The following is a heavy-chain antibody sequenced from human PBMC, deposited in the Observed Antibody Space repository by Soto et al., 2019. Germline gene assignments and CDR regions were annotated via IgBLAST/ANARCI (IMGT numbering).Heavy chain of an antibody. D-gene: IGHD6-19*01. CDR2: IWYDGGNK. CDR3: ARDHEPSSGWTHYFDY. J-gene: IGHJ4*02. V-gene: IGHV3-33*01. CDR1: GFTFSSYG. Sequence: QVQLVESGGGVVQPGRSLRLSCAASGFTFSSYGMHWVRQAPGKGLEGVAVIWYDGGNKYYADSVKGRFTISRDNSKNTLYLQMNSLRAEDTAVYYCARDHEPSSGWTHYFDYWGQGTLVTVSS.